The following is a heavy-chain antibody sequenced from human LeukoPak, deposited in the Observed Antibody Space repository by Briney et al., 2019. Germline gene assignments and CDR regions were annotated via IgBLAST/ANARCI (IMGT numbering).Heavy chain of an antibody. D-gene: IGHD2-21*01. CDR2: ISAYNGHT. CDR3: ARGLIGRLIEYYFDY. Sequence: AASVKVSCKASGYTFTNYGISWVRQAPGQGLEWMGWISAYNGHTKYAQKVQGRVTMTRDTSTSTAYMELRSLRSDDTAVYYCARGLIGRLIEYYFDYWGQGTLVTVSS. CDR1: GYTFTNYG. J-gene: IGHJ4*02. V-gene: IGHV1-18*01.